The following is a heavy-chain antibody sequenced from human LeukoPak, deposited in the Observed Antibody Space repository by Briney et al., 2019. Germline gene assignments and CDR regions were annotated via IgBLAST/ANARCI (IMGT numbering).Heavy chain of an antibody. J-gene: IGHJ4*02. CDR3: ATFAGEHQAPFDY. V-gene: IGHV1-8*03. Sequence: GASVKVSCKASGGTFSYYALSWVRQATGQGLEWMGWMNPNSGNTGYAQKFQGRVTITRNTSISTAYMELNRLRSDDTAVYYCATFAGEHQAPFDYWGQGTLVTVSS. D-gene: IGHD1-26*01. CDR1: GGTFSYYA. CDR2: MNPNSGNT.